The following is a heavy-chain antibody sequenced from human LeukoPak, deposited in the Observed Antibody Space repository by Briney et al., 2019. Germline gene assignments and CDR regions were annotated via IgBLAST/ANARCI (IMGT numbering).Heavy chain of an antibody. CDR1: GFTFSSYA. V-gene: IGHV1-69*06. Sequence: GGSLRLSCAASGFTFSSYAISWVRQAPGQGLEWMGGIIPIFGTANYAQKFQGRVTITADKSTSTAYMELSSLRSEDTAVYYCARVYSGTTTLDAFDIWGQGTMVTVSS. CDR2: IIPIFGTA. D-gene: IGHD1-1*01. J-gene: IGHJ3*02. CDR3: ARVYSGTTTLDAFDI.